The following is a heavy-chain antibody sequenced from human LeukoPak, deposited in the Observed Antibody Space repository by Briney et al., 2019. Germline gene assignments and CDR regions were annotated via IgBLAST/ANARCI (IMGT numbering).Heavy chain of an antibody. CDR3: ARENRSGDDYSNYMDV. D-gene: IGHD3-22*01. J-gene: IGHJ6*03. Sequence: SETLSLTCTVSGGSISPYYWSWIRQPPGKGLEWIGYIYYTGSRSTSHSPSLKSRVTISVDTSKNQFSLKLSSVTAADTAVYYCARENRSGDDYSNYMDVWGKGTTVTVSS. CDR2: IYYTGSRST. V-gene: IGHV4-59*01. CDR1: GGSISPYY.